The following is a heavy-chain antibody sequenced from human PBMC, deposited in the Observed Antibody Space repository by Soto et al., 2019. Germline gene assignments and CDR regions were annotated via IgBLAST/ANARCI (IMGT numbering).Heavy chain of an antibody. Sequence: GGSLRLSCAASGFTFSSYGMHWVRQAPGKGLEWVAVIWYDGSNKYYADSVKGRFTISRDNSKNTLYLQINSLRAEDTAVYYCARDIRGYSGYDLWPDYFPYYYGIDVWGQGTTVTVSS. J-gene: IGHJ6*02. CDR1: GFTFSSYG. V-gene: IGHV3-33*01. CDR3: ARDIRGYSGYDLWPDYFPYYYGIDV. CDR2: IWYDGSNK. D-gene: IGHD5-12*01.